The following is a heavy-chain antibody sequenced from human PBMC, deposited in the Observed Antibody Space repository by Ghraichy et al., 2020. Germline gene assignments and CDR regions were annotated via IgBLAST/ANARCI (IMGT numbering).Heavy chain of an antibody. D-gene: IGHD3-3*01. J-gene: IGHJ4*02. CDR2: FDPEDGET. V-gene: IGHV1-24*01. CDR3: ATGEPNSSITIFGVVIIGFDY. Sequence: ASVKVSCKVSGYTLTELSMHWVRQAPGKGLEWMGGFDPEDGETIYAQKFQGRVTMTEDTSTDTAYMELSSLRSEDTAVYYCATGEPNSSITIFGVVIIGFDYWGQGTLVTVSS. CDR1: GYTLTELS.